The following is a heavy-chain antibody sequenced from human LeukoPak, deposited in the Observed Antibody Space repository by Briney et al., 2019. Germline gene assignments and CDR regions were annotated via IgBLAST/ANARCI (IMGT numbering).Heavy chain of an antibody. CDR2: LNLDGSDK. Sequence: PGGSLRLSYVVSGFTFSESWMSWVRQAPGKGLGWVASLNLDGSDKYYVDSVRGRFTISRDNAKNSLYLQMNSLRAEDTAVYYCARMSPPFSAWGQGTLVIVSS. CDR3: ARMSPPFSA. CDR1: GFTFSESW. V-gene: IGHV3-7*01. J-gene: IGHJ5*02.